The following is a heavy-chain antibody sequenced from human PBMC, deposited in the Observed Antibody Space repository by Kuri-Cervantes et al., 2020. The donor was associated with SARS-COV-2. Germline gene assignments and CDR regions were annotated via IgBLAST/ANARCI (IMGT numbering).Heavy chain of an antibody. CDR1: GSNFIRTD. Sequence: GGSLRLSCAASGSNFIRTDMHWVRQAPGKGLEWVALISHDGKNKKCTAYGKGRFTISRDNSQNTLYLHMKSLRSEDTAMYYCAKDRVGVKDFWGQGTMVTVSS. V-gene: IGHV3-30*18. D-gene: IGHD2-21*01. CDR2: ISHDGKNK. CDR3: AKDRVGVKDF. J-gene: IGHJ4*02.